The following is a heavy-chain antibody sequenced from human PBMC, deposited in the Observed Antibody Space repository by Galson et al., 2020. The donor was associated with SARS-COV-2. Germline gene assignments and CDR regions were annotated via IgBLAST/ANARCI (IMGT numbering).Heavy chain of an antibody. D-gene: IGHD1-26*01. J-gene: IGHJ6*02. V-gene: IGHV4-31*03. CDR2: IYYSGST. CDR1: GGSISSGGYY. Sequence: SETLSLTCTVSGGSISSGGYYWSWIRQHPGKGLEWIGYIYYSGSTYYNQSLKSRVTISVDTSKNQFSLKLSSVTAADTAVYYCARAVGAPRPYYYYGMDVWGQGTTVTVSS. CDR3: ARAVGAPRPYYYYGMDV.